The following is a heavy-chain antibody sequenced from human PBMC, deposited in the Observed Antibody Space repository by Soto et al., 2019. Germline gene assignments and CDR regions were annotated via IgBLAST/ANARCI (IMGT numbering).Heavy chain of an antibody. V-gene: IGHV3-33*01. CDR3: AREFWSGPFDY. CDR1: GFTFSSYG. CDR2: IWYDGSNK. D-gene: IGHD3-3*01. J-gene: IGHJ4*02. Sequence: QVQLVESGGGVVQPGRSLRLSCAASGFTFSSYGMHWVRQAPGKGLEWVAVIWYDGSNKYNADSVKGRFTISRDNSKNTLYLQMNSLRAEDTAVYYCAREFWSGPFDYWGQGTLVIVSS.